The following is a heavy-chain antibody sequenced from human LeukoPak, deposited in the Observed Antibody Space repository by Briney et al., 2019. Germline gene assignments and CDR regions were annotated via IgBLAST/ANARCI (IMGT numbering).Heavy chain of an antibody. CDR3: ARELSWDSGWFDP. J-gene: IGHJ5*02. CDR2: IYYSGST. Sequence: SETLSLTCTVSGGSISSYYWSWIRQPPGKGLGWIGYIYYSGSTNYNPSLKSRVTISVDTSKNQFSLKLSSVTAADTAVYYCARELSWDSGWFDPWGQGTLVTVSS. V-gene: IGHV4-59*01. CDR1: GGSISSYY. D-gene: IGHD6-13*01.